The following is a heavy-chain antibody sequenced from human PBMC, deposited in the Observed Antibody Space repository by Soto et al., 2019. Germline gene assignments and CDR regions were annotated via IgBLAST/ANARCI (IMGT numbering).Heavy chain of an antibody. CDR3: ARDKSSSKEKGAFDI. J-gene: IGHJ3*02. D-gene: IGHD6-19*01. CDR2: ISWHSVRK. V-gene: IGHV3-9*01. Sequence: EVQLVESAGGLVQRCWSLRLSCVGSGFRCEDYDMNWVRQARGKGLEWVSSISWHSVRKGYADSVWGRFTISRDNGKNSLYLQMDSLRREDTAFYYCARDKSSSKEKGAFDIWGQGTIVTVSS. CDR1: GFRCEDYD.